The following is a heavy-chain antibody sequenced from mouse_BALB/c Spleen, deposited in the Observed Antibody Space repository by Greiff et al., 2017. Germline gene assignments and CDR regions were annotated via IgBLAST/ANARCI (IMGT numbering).Heavy chain of an antibody. V-gene: IGHV3-2*02. CDR2: ISYSGST. CDR1: GYSITSDYA. CDR3: ARAGDDYDYYAMDY. D-gene: IGHD2-4*01. J-gene: IGHJ4*01. Sequence: EVKLVESGPGLVKPSQSLSLTCTVTGYSITSDYAWNWIRQFPGNKLEWMGYISYSGSTSYNPSLKSRISITRDTSKNQFFLQLNSVTTEDTATYYCARAGDDYDYYAMDYWGQGTSVTVSS.